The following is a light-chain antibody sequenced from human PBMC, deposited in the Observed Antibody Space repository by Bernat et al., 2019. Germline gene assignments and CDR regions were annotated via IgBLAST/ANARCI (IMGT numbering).Light chain of an antibody. Sequence: QSVVTQPPSASGTPRQRVTISCSGSRSNIGSNFVYWYQQVPGAAPKLLIYKNNQRPSGVPDRFSASKSGTSASLAISGLRSEDEADYYCAAWDDSLRGVVFGGGTDLTVL. CDR3: AAWDDSLRGVV. CDR2: KNN. V-gene: IGLV1-47*01. CDR1: RSNIGSNF. J-gene: IGLJ2*01.